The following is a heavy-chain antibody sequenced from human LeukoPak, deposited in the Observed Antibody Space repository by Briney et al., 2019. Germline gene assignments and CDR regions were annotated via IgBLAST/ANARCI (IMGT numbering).Heavy chain of an antibody. D-gene: IGHD6-19*01. V-gene: IGHV3-23*01. CDR2: INDRGGYI. CDR1: GFTFSMYS. CDR3: VRERDRGIEVADDFDY. Sequence: GGSLRLSCAASGFTFSMYSMAWVRQAPGEGLEWVSVINDRGGYIQDADSVKGRFTVSRDNSQNTLFLEMNSLRVEDTAVYYCVRERDRGIEVADDFDYWGQGTLVTVSS. J-gene: IGHJ4*02.